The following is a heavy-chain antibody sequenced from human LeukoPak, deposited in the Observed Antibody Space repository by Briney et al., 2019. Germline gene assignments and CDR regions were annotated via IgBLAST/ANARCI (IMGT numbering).Heavy chain of an antibody. D-gene: IGHD6-19*01. J-gene: IGHJ4*02. CDR3: AKQQQWQWLVLADY. V-gene: IGHV3-30*18. Sequence: PGGSLRLSCAASGFTFSSYGMHWVRQAPGKGLEWVAVISYDGSNKYYADSVKGRFTISRDDSKNTLYLQMNSLRAEDTAVYYCAKQQQWQWLVLADYWGQGTLVTVSS. CDR1: GFTFSSYG. CDR2: ISYDGSNK.